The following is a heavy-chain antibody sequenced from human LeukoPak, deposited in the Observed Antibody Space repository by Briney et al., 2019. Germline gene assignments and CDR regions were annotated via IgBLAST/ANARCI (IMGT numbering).Heavy chain of an antibody. CDR2: ISYDGSNK. CDR1: GFTFSSYA. V-gene: IGHV3-30-3*01. D-gene: IGHD6-13*01. J-gene: IGHJ4*02. CDR3: ARVNGIAAADYFDY. Sequence: GRSLRLSCAASGFTFSSYAMHWVRQAPGKGLEWVAVISYDGSNKYYADSVKGRFTISRDNSKNTLYLQMNSLRAEDTAVYYCARVNGIAAADYFDYWGQGTLVTVSP.